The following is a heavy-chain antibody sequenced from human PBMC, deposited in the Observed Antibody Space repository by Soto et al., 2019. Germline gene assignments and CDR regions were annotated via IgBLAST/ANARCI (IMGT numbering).Heavy chain of an antibody. Sequence: VKVSCKASGYTFTGYYMHWVRQAPGQGLEWMGWINPNSGGTNYAQKFQGRVTMTRDTSISTAYMELSRLRSDDTAVYYCARDLWRNYDFWSGSPGGMDVWGQGTTVTVSS. V-gene: IGHV1-2*02. CDR3: ARDLWRNYDFWSGSPGGMDV. J-gene: IGHJ6*02. CDR1: GYTFTGYY. D-gene: IGHD3-3*01. CDR2: INPNSGGT.